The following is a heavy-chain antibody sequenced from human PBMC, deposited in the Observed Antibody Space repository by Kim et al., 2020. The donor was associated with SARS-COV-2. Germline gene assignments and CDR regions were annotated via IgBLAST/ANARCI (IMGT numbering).Heavy chain of an antibody. J-gene: IGHJ4*02. Sequence: GGSTYYAYSVKGRFTISRPNSKNTLYLQMNSLRAEDTAVYYCAQSYYLDYWGQGTLVTVSS. CDR3: AQSYYLDY. CDR2: GGST. D-gene: IGHD1-26*01. V-gene: IGHV3-53*04.